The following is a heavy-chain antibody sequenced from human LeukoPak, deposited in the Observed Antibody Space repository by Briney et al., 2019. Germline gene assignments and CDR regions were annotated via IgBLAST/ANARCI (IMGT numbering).Heavy chain of an antibody. CDR1: GFTFSSFE. J-gene: IGHJ4*02. V-gene: IGHV3-48*03. CDR3: AREYYSDY. CDR2: ISSSGGTT. Sequence: PGGSLRLSCAASGFTFSSFEMTWVRQAPGKGLEWVSYISSSGGTTYYADSVKGRFTISRDNAKNSLYLQMNSLRAEDTAVYYCAREYYSDYWGQGTLVTVSS.